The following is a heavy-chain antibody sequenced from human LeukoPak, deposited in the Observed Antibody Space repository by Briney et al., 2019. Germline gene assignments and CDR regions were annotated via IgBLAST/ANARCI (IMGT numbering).Heavy chain of an antibody. CDR3: TSYGSGSYYRSDY. D-gene: IGHD3-10*01. J-gene: IGHJ4*02. CDR2: IRSKAYSYAT. Sequence: GGSLKLSCAASGFTFSGSAMHWVRQASGKGLEWVGRIRSKAYSYATTYAASVKGRLTISRDDSKSTAYLQMNSLKTEDTAVYYCTSYGSGSYYRSDYWGQGTLVTVSS. V-gene: IGHV3-73*01. CDR1: GFTFSGSA.